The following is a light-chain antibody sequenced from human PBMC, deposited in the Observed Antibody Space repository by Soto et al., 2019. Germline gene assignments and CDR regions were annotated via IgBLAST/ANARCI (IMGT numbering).Light chain of an antibody. CDR1: STDVGGYNY. V-gene: IGLV2-11*01. Sequence: QSALTQPRSVSGSPGQSVTISCTGTSTDVGGYNYVSWYQQHPSKVPKLMLYDVSKRPSGVPDRFSGSKSGNTASLTISGLQAEDEADYYCCSYAGRDTLYAFGSGTKVTVL. CDR2: DVS. CDR3: CSYAGRDTLYA. J-gene: IGLJ1*01.